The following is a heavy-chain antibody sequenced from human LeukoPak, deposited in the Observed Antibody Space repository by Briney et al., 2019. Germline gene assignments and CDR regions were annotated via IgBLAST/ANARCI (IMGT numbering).Heavy chain of an antibody. CDR3: ARDYVFRSATCPDFFDY. CDR1: GFTFSSYA. Sequence: GGSLRLSCAASGFTFSSYAMTWVRQAPGKGLEWVAGISGGGDTTYYADSVKGRFTISRDNSKNTLDLQMSSLGAEDSALYYCARDYVFRSATCPDFFDYWGQGTLVTVSS. CDR2: ISGGGDTT. V-gene: IGHV3-23*01. D-gene: IGHD2-2*01. J-gene: IGHJ4*02.